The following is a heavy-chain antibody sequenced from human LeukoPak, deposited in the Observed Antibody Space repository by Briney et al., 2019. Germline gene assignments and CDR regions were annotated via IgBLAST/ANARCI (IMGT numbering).Heavy chain of an antibody. Sequence: GGSLRLSCAASGFTFSSYAMTWVRQAPGKGLEWVSGISASGGKTYYADSVKGRFTVSRDNSKKNTVFLEMSSLRAEDTAIYYCASNYYDSSGPFSWAFDMWGQGTMVTVSS. V-gene: IGHV3-23*01. CDR2: ISASGGKT. J-gene: IGHJ3*02. CDR1: GFTFSSYA. CDR3: ASNYYDSSGPFSWAFDM. D-gene: IGHD3-22*01.